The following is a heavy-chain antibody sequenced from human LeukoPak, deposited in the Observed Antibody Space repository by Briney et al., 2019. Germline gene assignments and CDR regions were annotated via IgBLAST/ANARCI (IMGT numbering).Heavy chain of an antibody. Sequence: ASVKVSCKASGYTFTTYYIHWVRQAPGQGLEWMGFINPSGGSTSYARKFQGRVTMTRDTSTSTVYTELSSLRSEDTAVYYCARNVASGFDFWGQGTLVTVSS. D-gene: IGHD1-1*01. CDR2: INPSGGST. CDR3: ARNVASGFDF. V-gene: IGHV1-46*01. J-gene: IGHJ4*02. CDR1: GYTFTTYY.